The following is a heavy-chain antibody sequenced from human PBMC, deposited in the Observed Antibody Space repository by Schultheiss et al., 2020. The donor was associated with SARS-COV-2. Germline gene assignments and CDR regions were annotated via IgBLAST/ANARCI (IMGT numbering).Heavy chain of an antibody. CDR3: ARDRGTAAAGTHVFDI. J-gene: IGHJ3*02. CDR1: GGSVSSDSYY. CDR2: IYYSGST. Sequence: SQTLSLTCTVSGGSVSSDSYYWGWIRQPPGKGLEWIGSIYYSGSTYYNPSLKSRATISFDTSKNQFSLKLSSVTAADTAVYYCARDRGTAAAGTHVFDIWGQGTMVTVSS. D-gene: IGHD6-13*01. V-gene: IGHV4-39*07.